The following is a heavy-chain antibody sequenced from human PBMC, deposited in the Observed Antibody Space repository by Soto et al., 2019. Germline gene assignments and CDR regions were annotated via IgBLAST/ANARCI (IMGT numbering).Heavy chain of an antibody. D-gene: IGHD3-10*01. J-gene: IGHJ4*02. CDR3: ARGAPRGRGVPTYLHY. CDR2: VYYTGTT. CDR1: GDSITGGGYY. Sequence: PSETLSLTCTVSGDSITGGGYYWNWVRQLPGKGLEWIGCVYYTGTTYYNPSLKSRITISIDSSKNQFSLTLSSVTAADTALYICARGAPRGRGVPTYLHYWGQGTLV. V-gene: IGHV4-31*03.